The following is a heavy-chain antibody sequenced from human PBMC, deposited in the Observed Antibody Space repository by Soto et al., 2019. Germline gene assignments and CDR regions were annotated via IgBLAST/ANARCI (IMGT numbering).Heavy chain of an antibody. D-gene: IGHD3-10*01. Sequence: QVQLVESGGGVVQPGRSLRLSCAASGFTFSSYGMHWVRQAPGKGLEWVAVIWYDGSNKYYADSVKGRFTISRDNSKNALYLQMNRLRAEYSAVYYCARVRYGSGPAGYWGQGTLVTVSS. J-gene: IGHJ4*02. CDR2: IWYDGSNK. V-gene: IGHV3-33*01. CDR1: GFTFSSYG. CDR3: ARVRYGSGPAGY.